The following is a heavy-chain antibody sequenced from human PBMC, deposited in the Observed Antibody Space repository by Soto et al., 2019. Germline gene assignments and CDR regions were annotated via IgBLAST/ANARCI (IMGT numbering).Heavy chain of an antibody. J-gene: IGHJ4*02. CDR2: IYYSGST. Sequence: SETLSLTCTVSGGSISRGAYYWIWIRQPPGKGLEWIGYIYYSGSTYYNPSLKSRVTISVDTSKNQFSLKLSSVTAADTAVYYCAREGCSGGSCYSFYFDYWGQGTLVTVSS. CDR3: AREGCSGGSCYSFYFDY. D-gene: IGHD2-15*01. V-gene: IGHV4-30-4*01. CDR1: GGSISRGAYY.